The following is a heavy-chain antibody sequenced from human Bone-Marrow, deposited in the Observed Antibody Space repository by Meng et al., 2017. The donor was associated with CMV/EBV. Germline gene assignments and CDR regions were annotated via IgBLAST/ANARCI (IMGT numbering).Heavy chain of an antibody. Sequence: ASGFTLSSSGMHWVRQAPGKGLEWVAVISYDGSNKYYADSVKGRFTIPRDNSKNTLYLQMNSLRAEDTAVYYCAKQTIVGASYFDYWGQGTLVTVSS. V-gene: IGHV3-30*18. CDR1: GFTLSSSG. D-gene: IGHD1-26*01. CDR3: AKQTIVGASYFDY. J-gene: IGHJ4*02. CDR2: ISYDGSNK.